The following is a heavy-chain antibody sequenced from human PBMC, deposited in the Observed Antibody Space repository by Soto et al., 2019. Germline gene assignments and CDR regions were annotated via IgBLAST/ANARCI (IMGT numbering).Heavy chain of an antibody. D-gene: IGHD6-13*01. J-gene: IGHJ4*02. V-gene: IGHV4-59*08. Sequence: SETLSLTCTVSGGSISSYYWSWIRQPPGKGLEWIGYIYYSGSTNYNPSLKSRVTISVDTSKNQFSLKLSSVTAADTAVYYCARQGQQLIFDYWGQGTLVTVSS. CDR1: GGSISSYY. CDR2: IYYSGST. CDR3: ARQGQQLIFDY.